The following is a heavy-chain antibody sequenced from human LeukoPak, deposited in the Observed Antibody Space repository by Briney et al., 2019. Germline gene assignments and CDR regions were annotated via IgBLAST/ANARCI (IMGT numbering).Heavy chain of an antibody. CDR3: AGYYYDNSGYTHFDY. J-gene: IGHJ4*02. CDR2: ISYSGIT. Sequence: SETLSLTCSVSGGSIRSYSWSWIRQSPGKGLEWIGRISYSGITKYNPSLKSRVTISEDTSKNQLSLKLSSVTAADTAVYYCAGYYYDNSGYTHFDYWGQGTLVTVSS. V-gene: IGHV4-59*01. CDR1: GGSIRSYS. D-gene: IGHD3-22*01.